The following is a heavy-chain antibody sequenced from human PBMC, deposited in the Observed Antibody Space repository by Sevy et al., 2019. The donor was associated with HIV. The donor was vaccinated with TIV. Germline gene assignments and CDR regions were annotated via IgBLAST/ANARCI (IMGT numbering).Heavy chain of an antibody. CDR1: GFTFSDYY. V-gene: IGHV3-11*06. CDR2: ISSSSSYT. J-gene: IGHJ3*02. D-gene: IGHD1-26*01. Sequence: GGSLRLSCAASGFTFSDYYMSWIRQAPGKGLEWVSYISSSSSYTNYADSVKGRFTISRDNAKNSLYLQMNSLRAEDTAVYYCARGATPTDSGGYFRDGAFDIWGQGTMVTVSS. CDR3: ARGATPTDSGGYFRDGAFDI.